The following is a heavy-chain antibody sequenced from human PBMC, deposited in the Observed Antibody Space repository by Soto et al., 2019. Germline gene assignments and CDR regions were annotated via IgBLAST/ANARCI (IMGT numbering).Heavy chain of an antibody. Sequence: PSETLSLTCTVSGGSISSGGYYWSWIRQHPGKGLEWIGYIYYSGSTYYNPSLKSRVTISVDTSKNQFSLKLSSVTAADTAVYYCATTNYYDRSGTSDPWGEGTLVTVS. CDR1: GGSISSGGYY. CDR3: ATTNYYDRSGTSDP. J-gene: IGHJ5*02. V-gene: IGHV4-31*03. D-gene: IGHD3-22*01. CDR2: IYYSGST.